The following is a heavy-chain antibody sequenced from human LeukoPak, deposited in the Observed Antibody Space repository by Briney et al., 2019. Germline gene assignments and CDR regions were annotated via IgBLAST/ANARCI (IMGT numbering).Heavy chain of an antibody. J-gene: IGHJ4*02. CDR2: ISGSGHTT. CDR1: GVSGVTSSNYA. D-gene: IGHD3-10*01. CDR3: VEGIFDY. V-gene: IGHV3-23*01. Sequence: GGSLRLSCAASGVSGVTSSNYALNWVRQAPGKGLEWVSDISGSGHTTNYADSVKGRFSISRDNSKTTLYLQMSSLRVEDTAVYYCVEGIFDYWGQGTLVTVSS.